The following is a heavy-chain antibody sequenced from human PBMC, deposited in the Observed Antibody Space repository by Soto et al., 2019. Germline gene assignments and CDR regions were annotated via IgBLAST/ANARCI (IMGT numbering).Heavy chain of an antibody. CDR3: ARLPYAFWSGYPIFDI. Sequence: QLQLQESGPGLVKPSETLSLTCTVSGGSISSSSYYWGWIRQPPGKGLEWIGSIYYSGSTYYNPSLKSRVTISVDTSKNQFSLKLSSVTAADTAVYYCARLPYAFWSGYPIFDIWGHGTMVTVSS. V-gene: IGHV4-39*01. CDR2: IYYSGST. CDR1: GGSISSSSYY. J-gene: IGHJ3*02. D-gene: IGHD3-3*01.